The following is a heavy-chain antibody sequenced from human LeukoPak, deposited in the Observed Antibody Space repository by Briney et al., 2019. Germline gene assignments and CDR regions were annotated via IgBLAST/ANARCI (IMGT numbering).Heavy chain of an antibody. CDR2: IKGDGSAK. J-gene: IGHJ3*02. Sequence: GGSLRPSCAASGFAFSDSWMTWLRQAPGKGLEWVAFIKGDGSAKKYVDSVKGRFTISRDNAKNSLFLQMNSLRAEDTAVYYCARDRGWIQHDIWGQGAMVTVPS. V-gene: IGHV3-7*01. CDR1: GFAFSDSW. CDR3: ARDRGWIQHDI. D-gene: IGHD5-18*01.